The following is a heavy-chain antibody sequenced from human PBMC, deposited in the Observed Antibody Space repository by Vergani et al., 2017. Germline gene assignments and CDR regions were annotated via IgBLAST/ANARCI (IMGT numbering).Heavy chain of an antibody. V-gene: IGHV3-33*08. CDR1: GFIFSDHY. J-gene: IGHJ6*03. CDR2: IWYDGSKE. CDR3: ARSGYCAHGVCYMTYYYYMDV. D-gene: IGHD2-8*01. Sequence: VQVVESGGGLVQPGGSLRLSCAASGFIFSDHYMDWVRQAPGKGLEWVAFIWYDGSKEYYADSVKGRFTISRDNSKNTLYLQMNNLRAADTAVYYCARSGYCAHGVCYMTYYYYMDVWGKGTAVTVSS.